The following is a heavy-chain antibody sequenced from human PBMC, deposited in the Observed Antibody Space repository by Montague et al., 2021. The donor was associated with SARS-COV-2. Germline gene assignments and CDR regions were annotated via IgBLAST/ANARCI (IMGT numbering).Heavy chain of an antibody. CDR1: GATISSDY. CDR3: ARTSDPSNFDSTGYYGAFDV. CDR2: MSYSGSA. D-gene: IGHD3-22*01. Sequence: SETLSLTCTVSGATISSDYWSWIRQSPGKGLEWIGYMSYSGSATYNPSLESRVAISRDTSKNQFSLTLIPATAADTAIYYCARTSDPSNFDSTGYYGAFDVWGQGTMVIVSS. J-gene: IGHJ3*01. V-gene: IGHV4-59*01.